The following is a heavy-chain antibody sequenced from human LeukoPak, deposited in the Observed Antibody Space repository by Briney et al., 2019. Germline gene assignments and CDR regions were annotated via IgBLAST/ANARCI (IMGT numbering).Heavy chain of an antibody. J-gene: IGHJ4*02. CDR3: ARDNSRKDMVRGVPLDY. CDR1: GFTFSSYA. D-gene: IGHD3-10*01. CDR2: ISYDGSNK. V-gene: IGHV3-30-3*01. Sequence: GGSLRLSCAASGFTFSSYAMHWVRQAPGKGLEWVAVISYDGSNKYYADSVKGRFTISRDNSKNTLYLQMNSLRAEDTAVYYCARDNSRKDMVRGVPLDYWGQGTLVTVSS.